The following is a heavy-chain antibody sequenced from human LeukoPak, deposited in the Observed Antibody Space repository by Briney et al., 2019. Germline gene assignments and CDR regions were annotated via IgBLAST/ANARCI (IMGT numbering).Heavy chain of an antibody. D-gene: IGHD3-10*01. CDR1: GYTFTGYY. Sequence: GASVKVSCKASGYTFTGYYMHWVRQAPGQRLEWMGWINAGNGNTKYSQKFQGRVTITRDTSASTAYMELSSLRSEDTAVYYCARDRGDYYGSGYFDYWGQGTLVTVSS. V-gene: IGHV1-3*01. CDR2: INAGNGNT. CDR3: ARDRGDYYGSGYFDY. J-gene: IGHJ4*02.